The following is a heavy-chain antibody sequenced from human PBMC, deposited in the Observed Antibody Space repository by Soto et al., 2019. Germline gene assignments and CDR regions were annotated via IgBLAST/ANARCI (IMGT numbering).Heavy chain of an antibody. CDR3: ARVFMNYGRCYLDY. V-gene: IGHV3-53*01. CDR2: LYSGDST. Sequence: EVQLAESGGGLIQPGGSLRLSCAVSGLSVSSNHMSWVRQAPGKGLEWVSLLYSGDSTYYADSVKGRFTISRDNYKYPLFLQTNSLRVEDTAVYYCARVFMNYGRCYLDYWGQGTLVTVSS. D-gene: IGHD3-10*01. CDR1: GLSVSSNH. J-gene: IGHJ4*02.